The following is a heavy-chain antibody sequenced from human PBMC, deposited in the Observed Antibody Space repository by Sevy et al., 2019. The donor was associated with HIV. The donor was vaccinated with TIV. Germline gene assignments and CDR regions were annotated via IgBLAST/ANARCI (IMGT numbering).Heavy chain of an antibody. CDR3: AKDWGGVSDWYLYFDH. D-gene: IGHD2-21*02. CDR1: GFSFSTYG. Sequence: GGSLRLSCPASGFSFSTYGMHWVRHAPGKGLEWAAAISYDGSKKYYANSVKSRFTISRDNSKNTLYLEINGLRPEDTAIYYCAKDWGGVSDWYLYFDHWGKGALLTVSS. V-gene: IGHV3-30*18. J-gene: IGHJ4*02. CDR2: ISYDGSKK.